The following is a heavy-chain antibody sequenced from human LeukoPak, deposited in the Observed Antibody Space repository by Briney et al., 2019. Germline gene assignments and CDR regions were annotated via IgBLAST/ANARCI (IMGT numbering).Heavy chain of an antibody. CDR2: IYYSGST. D-gene: IGHD6-13*01. Sequence: SETLSLTCTVSGGSISSSSYYWGWIRQPPGKGLEWIGSIYYSGSTYYNPSLKSRVTISVDTSKNQFSLKLSSVTAADTAMYYCARVKQQLVPFWYYGMDVWGQGTTVTVSS. CDR1: GGSISSSSYY. J-gene: IGHJ6*02. V-gene: IGHV4-39*07. CDR3: ARVKQQLVPFWYYGMDV.